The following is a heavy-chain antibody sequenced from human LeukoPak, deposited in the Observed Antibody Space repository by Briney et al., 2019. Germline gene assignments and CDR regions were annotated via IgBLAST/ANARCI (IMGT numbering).Heavy chain of an antibody. CDR1: GFTFSSYS. D-gene: IGHD2-21*01. J-gene: IGHJ4*02. Sequence: GGSLRLSCAASGFTFSSYSMNWVRQAPGKGLEWVSSISSSSSYIYCADSVKGRFTISRDNAKNSLYLQMNSLRAEDTAVYYCARRVNNYFDYWGQGTLVTVSS. CDR2: ISSSSSYI. CDR3: ARRVNNYFDY. V-gene: IGHV3-21*01.